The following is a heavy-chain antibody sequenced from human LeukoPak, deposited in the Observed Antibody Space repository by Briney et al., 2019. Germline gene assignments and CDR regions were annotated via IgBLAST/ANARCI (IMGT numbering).Heavy chain of an antibody. V-gene: IGHV1-69*04. CDR3: ARDLGATTFIDY. CDR1: GGTFSSYA. J-gene: IGHJ4*02. D-gene: IGHD1-26*01. Sequence: GASMKVSCKASGGTFSSYAISWVRQAPGQGLEWMGRIIPILGIADYAQKFQGRVTITADKSTSTAYMELSSLRSEDTAVYYCARDLGATTFIDYWGQGTLVTVSS. CDR2: IIPILGIA.